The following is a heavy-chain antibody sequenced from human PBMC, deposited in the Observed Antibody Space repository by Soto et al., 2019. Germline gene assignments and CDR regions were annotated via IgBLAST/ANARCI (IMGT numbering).Heavy chain of an antibody. CDR2: INSDGSST. Sequence: EVQLVESGGGLVQPGGSLRLSCAASGFTFSSYWMHWVRQAPGKGLVWVSRINSDGSSTSYADSVKGRFTISRDNAKNSLYLHMKRLRAEETAVYYCPRCRVDTMGGYWGQGTLVTVSS. J-gene: IGHJ1*01. CDR1: GFTFSSYW. D-gene: IGHD3-3*01. CDR3: PRCRVDTMGGY. V-gene: IGHV3-74*01.